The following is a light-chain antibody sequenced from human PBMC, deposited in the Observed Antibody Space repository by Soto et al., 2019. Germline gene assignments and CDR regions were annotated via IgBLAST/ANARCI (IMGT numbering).Light chain of an antibody. V-gene: IGKV3-11*01. CDR2: DAS. Sequence: EIVLTQSPATLSLSPGEGAALSCRASQSVSSFLAWYQQKPGQAPRLLIYDASNRATGIPARFSGSGSGTDFTLTITSLQSEDFAVYYCQQYDSYMYAFGQGTKVDIK. CDR1: QSVSSF. CDR3: QQYDSYMYA. J-gene: IGKJ2*01.